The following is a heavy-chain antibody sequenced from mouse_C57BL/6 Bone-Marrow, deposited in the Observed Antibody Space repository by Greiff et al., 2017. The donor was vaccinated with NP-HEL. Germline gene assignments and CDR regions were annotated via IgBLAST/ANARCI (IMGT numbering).Heavy chain of an antibody. CDR2: IDPSDSYT. V-gene: IGHV1-50*01. D-gene: IGHD1-1*01. J-gene: IGHJ4*01. Sequence: QVQLQQPGAELVKPGASVKLSCKASGYTFTSYWMQWVKQRPGQGLEWIGEIDPSDSYTNYNQKFKGKATFPVDTSSSTAYMQLSSLTSEDSAVYYCARERYSGSSYVVYAMDYWGQETSVTVSS. CDR1: GYTFTSYW. CDR3: ARERYSGSSYVVYAMDY.